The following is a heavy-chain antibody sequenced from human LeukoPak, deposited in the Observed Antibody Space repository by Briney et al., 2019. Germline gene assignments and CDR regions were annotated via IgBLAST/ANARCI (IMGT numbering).Heavy chain of an antibody. CDR3: ARTPYDFWSGYWRTQFDY. J-gene: IGHJ4*02. Sequence: SETLSLTCTVSGGSISSSSYHSGCIRQPPGKGLEWIGSIYYSGSTYYNPSLKTRVTISVDTSKNQFSLKLSSVTAADTAVYYCARTPYDFWSGYWRTQFDYWGQGTLVTVSS. CDR2: IYYSGST. V-gene: IGHV4-39*01. CDR1: GGSISSSSYH. D-gene: IGHD3-3*01.